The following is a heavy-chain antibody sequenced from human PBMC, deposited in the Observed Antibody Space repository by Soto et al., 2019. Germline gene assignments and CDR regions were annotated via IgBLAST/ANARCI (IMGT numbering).Heavy chain of an antibody. CDR1: GFTFSSYA. CDR2: ISSNGGST. Sequence: GGSLRLSCSASGFTFSSYAMHWVRQAPGKGLEYVSAISSNGGSTYYADSVKGRFTISRDNSKNTLYLQMSSLRAEDTAVYYCVRGDPHSSSWLYYYYGMDVSGQGTTVTVSS. J-gene: IGHJ6*02. CDR3: VRGDPHSSSWLYYYYGMDV. D-gene: IGHD6-13*01. V-gene: IGHV3-64D*08.